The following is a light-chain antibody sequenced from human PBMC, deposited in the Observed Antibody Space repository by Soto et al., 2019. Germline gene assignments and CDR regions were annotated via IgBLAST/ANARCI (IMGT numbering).Light chain of an antibody. CDR1: HSVDNK. J-gene: IGKJ2*01. CDR3: QHHNDWVKA. CDR2: YAS. Sequence: EMVVTQSPATLSVSPGERATRSCRASHSVDNKLAWYQQKPGQAPRLLIYYASTRATGVPARFSGSGSGTEFTLTISSLQSEDFAVYYCQHHNDWVKAFGQGTKLEI. V-gene: IGKV3D-15*01.